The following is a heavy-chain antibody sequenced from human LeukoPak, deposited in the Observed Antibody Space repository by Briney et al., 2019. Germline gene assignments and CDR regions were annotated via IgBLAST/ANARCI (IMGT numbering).Heavy chain of an antibody. J-gene: IGHJ5*02. D-gene: IGHD4-23*01. Sequence: GGALRLSCAASGFTFSDYAMAWVRQAPGKGLEWVSSINGNGGATKYADSVNGRFTISRDNHVNTLYLQMDILRADDTAVYYCARGRVATPYNWFDPWGQGTLVTVSS. CDR3: ARGRVATPYNWFDP. V-gene: IGHV3-23*01. CDR1: GFTFSDYA. CDR2: INGNGGAT.